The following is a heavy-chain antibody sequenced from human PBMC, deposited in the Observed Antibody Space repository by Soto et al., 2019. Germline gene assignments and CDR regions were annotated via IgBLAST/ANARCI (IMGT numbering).Heavy chain of an antibody. CDR3: VRDGTKNLLVRFDR. CDR2: IYATAGS. CDR1: GASLSGYY. D-gene: IGHD1-1*01. J-gene: IGHJ5*02. V-gene: IGHV4-4*07. Sequence: PSETLSHTGNVSGASLSGYYWSWLRQSPGKGLEWIGRIYATAGSDYNPSLKSRIAISVDISKKQFSLTLRSVTAADTAMYYCVRDGTKNLLVRFDRWGQGILVTFSS.